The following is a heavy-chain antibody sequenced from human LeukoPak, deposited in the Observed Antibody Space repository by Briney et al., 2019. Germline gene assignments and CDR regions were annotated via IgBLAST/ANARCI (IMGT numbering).Heavy chain of an antibody. Sequence: PGGSLRLSCAASGLTFSSYPMTWVRQAPGKGLEWVSAISGGGGSTHYADSVKGRFTISRDNSKNNLYLQMNSLRAEDTAVYFCAKGAYFSGSYGFAFDYWGQGTLVTVSS. CDR2: ISGGGGST. D-gene: IGHD3-10*01. J-gene: IGHJ4*02. CDR1: GLTFSSYP. CDR3: AKGAYFSGSYGFAFDY. V-gene: IGHV3-23*01.